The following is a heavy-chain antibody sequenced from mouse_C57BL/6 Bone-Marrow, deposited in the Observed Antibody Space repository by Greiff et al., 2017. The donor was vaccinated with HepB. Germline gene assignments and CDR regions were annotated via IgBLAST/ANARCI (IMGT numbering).Heavy chain of an antibody. D-gene: IGHD2-3*01. CDR2: IDPSDSYT. J-gene: IGHJ3*01. V-gene: IGHV1-69*01. CDR1: GYTFTSYW. CDR3: ARAEDGYYRFAY. Sequence: VQLQQPGAELVMPGASVKLSCKASGYTFTSYWMHWVKQRPGQGLEWIGEIDPSDSYTNYNQKFKGKSTLTVDKSSSTAYMQLSRLTSEDSAVYYCARAEDGYYRFAYWGQGTLVTVSA.